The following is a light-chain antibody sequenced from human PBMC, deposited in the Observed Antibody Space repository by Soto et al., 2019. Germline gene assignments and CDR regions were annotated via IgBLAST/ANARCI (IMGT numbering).Light chain of an antibody. CDR1: QSVSSSY. CDR3: QQYGSSPRT. CDR2: DAS. V-gene: IGKV3-20*01. Sequence: ESVLTQSPGTLSLSPGERVTLSCRASQSVSSSYLAWYQQKPGQAPRLLIYDASSRATGIPDRFSGSGSGTDFTLTISRLEPEDFAVYYCQQYGSSPRTFGQGTKVEIK. J-gene: IGKJ1*01.